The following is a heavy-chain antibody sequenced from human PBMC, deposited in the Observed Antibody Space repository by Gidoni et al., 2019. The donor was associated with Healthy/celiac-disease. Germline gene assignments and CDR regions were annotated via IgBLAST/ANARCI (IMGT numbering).Heavy chain of an antibody. J-gene: IGHJ5*02. CDR1: GYTFTASY. CDR3: ARGGSYLGDYVYWFDP. CDR2: INPNSGGT. V-gene: IGHV1-2*04. D-gene: IGHD4-17*01. Sequence: QVQLVQSGAEVKKPGASVKVSCKASGYTFTASYMHWVRQAPGQGLEWMGWINPNSGGTNYAQKFQGWVTMTRDTSISTAYMELSRLRSDDTAVYYCARGGSYLGDYVYWFDPWGQGTLVTVSS.